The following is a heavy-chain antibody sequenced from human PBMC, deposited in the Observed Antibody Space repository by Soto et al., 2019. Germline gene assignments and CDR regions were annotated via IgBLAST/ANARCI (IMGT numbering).Heavy chain of an antibody. CDR2: IDPSDSYT. CDR3: ARHRQWLVDY. V-gene: IGHV5-10-1*01. J-gene: IGHJ4*02. CDR1: GDSFTSYW. Sequence: GEFLKISCKGSGDSFTSYWISWVRQMPGKGLEWMGRIDPSDSYTNYSPSFQGHVTISADKSISTAYLQWSSLKASDTAMYYCARHRQWLVDYWGQGTLVTVSS. D-gene: IGHD6-19*01.